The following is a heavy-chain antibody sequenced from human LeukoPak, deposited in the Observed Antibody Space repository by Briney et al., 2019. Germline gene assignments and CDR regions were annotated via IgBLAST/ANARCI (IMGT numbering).Heavy chain of an antibody. CDR2: IYYSGST. CDR3: ARVDPNWFDP. CDR1: GGSISSYY. D-gene: IGHD2-2*03. Sequence: SETLSLACTVSGGSISSYYWSWIRQPPGKGLEWIGYIYYSGSTNYNPSLKSRVTISVDTSKNQFSLKLSSVTAADTAVYYCARVDPNWFDPWGQGTLVTVSS. J-gene: IGHJ5*02. V-gene: IGHV4-59*01.